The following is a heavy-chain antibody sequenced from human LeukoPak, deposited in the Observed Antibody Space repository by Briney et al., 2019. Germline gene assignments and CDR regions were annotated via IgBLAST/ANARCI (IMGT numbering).Heavy chain of an antibody. CDR3: AKTTTGYSSGRYPGWPVDY. V-gene: IGHV3-23*01. CDR1: GFTFSSYA. Sequence: PGGSLRLSCAASGFTFSSYAVSWVRQAPGKGLEWVSAISGSGGGTYYADSVKGWLTISRDNSKNTLYLQMNSLSTEDTAVYYCAKTTTGYSSGRYPGWPVDYWGQGTLVTVSS. CDR2: ISGSGGGT. J-gene: IGHJ4*02. D-gene: IGHD6-19*01.